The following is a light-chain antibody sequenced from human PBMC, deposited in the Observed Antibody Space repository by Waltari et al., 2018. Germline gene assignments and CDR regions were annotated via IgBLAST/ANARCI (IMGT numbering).Light chain of an antibody. CDR1: QGISSG. CDR2: AAS. V-gene: IGKV1-12*02. Sequence: DIQMTQSPSSVSASIGDRVTITCRASQGISSGLGWYQQKPGKAPKLLIYAASSLQSGVPSRFSGTGSGTDFTLTISSLQPEDFATYYCQQTDSFPWTFGQGTKVEIK. J-gene: IGKJ1*01. CDR3: QQTDSFPWT.